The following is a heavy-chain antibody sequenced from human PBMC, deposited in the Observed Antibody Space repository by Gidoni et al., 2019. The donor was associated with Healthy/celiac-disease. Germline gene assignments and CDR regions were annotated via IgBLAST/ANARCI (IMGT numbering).Heavy chain of an antibody. V-gene: IGHV5-51*01. J-gene: IGHJ4*02. CDR1: ASRFTSYW. CDR3: ARSFLENTYHFFDY. CDR2: IYPGDSDT. Sequence: EVQLVQSGAEVKKSGESLKISCKGSASRFTSYWLGWVRQMPGKGLGWMGIIYPGDSDTRYSPSFQGQVTISADKSISTAYLQWSTLKASDTAMYYCARSFLENTYHFFDYWGQGTLVTVSS.